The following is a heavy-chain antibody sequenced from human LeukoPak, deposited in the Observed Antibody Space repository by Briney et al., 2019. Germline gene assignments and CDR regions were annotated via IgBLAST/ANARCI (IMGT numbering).Heavy chain of an antibody. J-gene: IGHJ3*02. Sequence: GGSLRLSCAASGFTFSSYSMNWVRQAPGKGLGWVSYISSSSSTIYYADSVKGRFTISRDNAKNSLYLQMNSLRDEDTAVYYCARGDYGDYRRGDAFDIWGQGTMVTVSS. V-gene: IGHV3-48*02. CDR1: GFTFSSYS. D-gene: IGHD4-17*01. CDR3: ARGDYGDYRRGDAFDI. CDR2: ISSSSSTI.